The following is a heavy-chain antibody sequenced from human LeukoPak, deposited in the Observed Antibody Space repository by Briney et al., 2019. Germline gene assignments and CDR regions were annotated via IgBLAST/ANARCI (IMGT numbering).Heavy chain of an antibody. CDR3: ARNHYYGSGRLPPYFDY. CDR2: IYYSEST. Sequence: PSETLSLTCTVSGGSISSSSYYWGWIRQPPGKGLEWIGSIYYSESTYYNPSLKSRVTISVDTSKNQFSLKLSSVTAADTAVYYCARNHYYGSGRLPPYFDYWGQGTLVTVSS. V-gene: IGHV4-39*01. CDR1: GGSISSSSYY. D-gene: IGHD3-10*01. J-gene: IGHJ4*02.